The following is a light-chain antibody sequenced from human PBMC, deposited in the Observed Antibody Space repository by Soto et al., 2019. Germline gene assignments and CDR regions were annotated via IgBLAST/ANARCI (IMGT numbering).Light chain of an antibody. CDR3: QQANSFPLT. CDR1: QTISRW. V-gene: IGKV1-5*01. Sequence: DIQLTQTPSTLSASVGDEVTITCRASQTISRWLARYQQKPGRAPKLLIYDASTLESGVPSRFSGSGSETEFTLTISRLQPDDFATYYCQQANSFPLTFGGGTKVDIK. J-gene: IGKJ4*01. CDR2: DAS.